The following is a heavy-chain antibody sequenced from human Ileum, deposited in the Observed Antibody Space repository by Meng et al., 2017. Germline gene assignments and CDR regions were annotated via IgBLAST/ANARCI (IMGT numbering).Heavy chain of an antibody. V-gene: IGHV4-61*01. Sequence: HVQLQESGPGLVRPSETLSLICTVSGASVTTSHYQWGWIRQPPGKGLEWIGYASTNYNPSLKSRLTISLDTSTNQVSLKLTSVTAADTAVYYCARDHWGSLDYWGQGILVTVSS. D-gene: IGHD7-27*01. CDR1: GASVTTSHYQ. CDR2: AST. J-gene: IGHJ4*02. CDR3: ARDHWGSLDY.